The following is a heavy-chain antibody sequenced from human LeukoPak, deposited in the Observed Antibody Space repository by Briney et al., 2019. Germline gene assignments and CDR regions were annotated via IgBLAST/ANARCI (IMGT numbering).Heavy chain of an antibody. CDR1: GFTFSSYE. J-gene: IGHJ3*02. CDR2: ISSSGSTI. V-gene: IGHV3-48*03. Sequence: GGSLRLSCAASGFTFSSYEMNWVRQAPGKGLEWVSYISSSGSTIYYADSVKGRFTISRDNAKNSLYLQMNSLRAEDTAVYYCARFQRFLEWLISYDAFDIWGQGTMVTVSS. CDR3: ARFQRFLEWLISYDAFDI. D-gene: IGHD3-3*01.